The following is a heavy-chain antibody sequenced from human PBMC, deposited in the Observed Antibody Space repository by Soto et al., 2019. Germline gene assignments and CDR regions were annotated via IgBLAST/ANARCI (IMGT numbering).Heavy chain of an antibody. V-gene: IGHV3-21*01. CDR2: ITCSGNST. CDR1: VFTFSIYP. CDR3: VRDNTLLTVFGGKTYYSMDV. D-gene: IGHD2-8*01. J-gene: IGHJ6*03. Sequence: WGALLVSCVSSVFTFSIYPMRWVRQAPAKRLVRVSSITCSGNSTYYTDSVNGRFTISIDNATNSLFLQMNRLRAEDTAVYHCVRDNTLLTVFGGKTYYSMDVWGHGTTVTVSS.